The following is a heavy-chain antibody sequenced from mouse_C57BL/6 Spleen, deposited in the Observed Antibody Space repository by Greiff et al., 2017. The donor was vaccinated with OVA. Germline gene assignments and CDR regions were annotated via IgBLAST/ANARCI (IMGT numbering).Heavy chain of an antibody. J-gene: IGHJ2*01. CDR2: IDPETGGT. Sequence: QVQLQQSGAELVRPGASVTLSCKASGYTFTDYEMHWVKQTPVHGLEWIGAIDPETGGTAYNQKFKGKAILTADKSSSTAYMELRSLTSEDSAVYYCTRDGSSYDDYWGQGTTLTVSS. V-gene: IGHV1-15*01. CDR1: GYTFTDYE. CDR3: TRDGSSYDDY. D-gene: IGHD1-1*01.